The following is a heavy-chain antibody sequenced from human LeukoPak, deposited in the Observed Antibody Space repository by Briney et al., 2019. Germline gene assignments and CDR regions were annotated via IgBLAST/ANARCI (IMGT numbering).Heavy chain of an antibody. CDR2: ISYDGSNK. CDR3: ARDPLGTRPGFDY. D-gene: IGHD1-1*01. J-gene: IGHJ4*02. V-gene: IGHV3-30*04. CDR1: GFTFSSYA. Sequence: GGSLRLSCAASGFTFSSYAMHWVRQAPGKGLEWVAVISYDGSNKYYADSVKGRFTISRDNSKNTLYLQMISLRAEDTAVYYCARDPLGTRPGFDYWGQGTLVTVSS.